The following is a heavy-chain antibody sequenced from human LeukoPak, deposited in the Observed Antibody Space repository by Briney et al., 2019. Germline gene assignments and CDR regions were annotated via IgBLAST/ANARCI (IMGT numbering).Heavy chain of an antibody. V-gene: IGHV4-30-2*01. CDR1: GGSISSGDYY. Sequence: SETLSLTCSVSGGSISSGDYYWSWIRQPQGKGLECIGYISQSGSTSYNPSLKSQVTISVDRSKSQLFLKLTSVTAADTAVYYCARGRGVGAPSGYFDYWGQGTLVTVSS. CDR3: ARGRGVGAPSGYFDY. J-gene: IGHJ4*02. D-gene: IGHD1-26*01. CDR2: ISQSGST.